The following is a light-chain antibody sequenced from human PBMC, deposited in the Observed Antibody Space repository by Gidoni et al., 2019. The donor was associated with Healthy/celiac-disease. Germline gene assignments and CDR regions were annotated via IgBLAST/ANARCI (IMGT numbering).Light chain of an antibody. CDR3: QVWDSSTYV. V-gene: IGLV3-9*01. CDR2: RDS. CDR1: NLGSKN. J-gene: IGLJ1*01. Sequence: SYELSQPLSASVALGQTARITCGGNNLGSKNVHWYQQKPGQAPVLVIYRDSNRPSGIPERFSGSNSGNTATLTISRAQAGDEADYYCQVWDSSTYVFGTGTKVTVL.